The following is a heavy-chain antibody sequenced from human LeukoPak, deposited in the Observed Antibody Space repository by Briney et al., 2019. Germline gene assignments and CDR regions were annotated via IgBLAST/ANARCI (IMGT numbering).Heavy chain of an antibody. V-gene: IGHV3-48*01. CDR1: GFTFSSYG. CDR2: ISNGNSPI. CDR3: ARGFPARRGAFDI. J-gene: IGHJ3*02. Sequence: GGSLRLSCAASGFTFSSYGMHWVRQAPGKGLEWVSYISNGNSPIYYADSVKGRFTISRDNAKNSLYLQMYSLRVEDTAVYYCARGFPARRGAFDIWGQGTKVTVSS. D-gene: IGHD6-6*01.